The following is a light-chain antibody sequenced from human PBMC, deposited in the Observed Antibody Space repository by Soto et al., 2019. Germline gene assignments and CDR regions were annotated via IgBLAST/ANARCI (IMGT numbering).Light chain of an antibody. V-gene: IGLV2-23*02. CDR1: SSDVGSFDL. CDR3: CSYAGSSTAVI. J-gene: IGLJ2*01. Sequence: QSVLTQPASVSGSPGQSITISCTGTSSDVGSFDLVSWYQQHPGKVPKLMIYDVNQRPLGVSDRFSGSKSANTASLTISGLQAEDEADYYCCSYAGSSTAVIIGGGTKVTVL. CDR2: DVN.